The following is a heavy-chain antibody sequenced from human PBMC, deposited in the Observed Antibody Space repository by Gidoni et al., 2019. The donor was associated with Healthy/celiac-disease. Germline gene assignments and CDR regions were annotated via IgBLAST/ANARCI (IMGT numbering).Heavy chain of an antibody. D-gene: IGHD2-15*01. CDR1: GFTFSSYS. J-gene: IGHJ6*03. CDR3: AREAVVVAAILGGPLYYYYYMDV. CDR2: ISSSSSYI. Sequence: AASGFTFSSYSMNWVRQAPGKGLEWVSSISSSSSYIYYADSVKGRFTISRDNAKNSLYLQMNSLRAEDTAVYYCAREAVVVAAILGGPLYYYYYMDVWGKGTTVTVSS. V-gene: IGHV3-21*01.